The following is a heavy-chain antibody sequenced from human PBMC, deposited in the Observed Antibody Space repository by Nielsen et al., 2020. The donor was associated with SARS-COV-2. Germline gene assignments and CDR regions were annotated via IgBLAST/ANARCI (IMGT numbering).Heavy chain of an antibody. CDR3: ARQWRSYYYGMDV. CDR2: IYYSGST. Sequence: SETLSLTCTVSGGSISSGGYYWSWIRQHPGKGLEWIGYIYYSGSTYYNPSLKSRVTISVDTSKNQFSLKLSSVTAADTAVYYCARQWRSYYYGMDVWGQGTTVTVSS. D-gene: IGHD6-19*01. J-gene: IGHJ6*02. V-gene: IGHV4-31*03. CDR1: GGSISSGGYY.